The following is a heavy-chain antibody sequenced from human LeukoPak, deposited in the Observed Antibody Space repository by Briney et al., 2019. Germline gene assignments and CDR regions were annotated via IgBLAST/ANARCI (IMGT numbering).Heavy chain of an antibody. J-gene: IGHJ4*02. D-gene: IGHD3-10*01. V-gene: IGHV3-48*03. CDR2: ISSSGSTI. CDR1: GFTFSSYE. CDR3: AREGTYYYGSGSLDY. Sequence: GGSLRLSCAASGFTFSSYEMNWVRQAPGKGLEWVSYISSSGSTIYYADSVKGRFTISRDNAKNSLYLQMNSLRAGDTAVYYCAREGTYYYGSGSLDYWGQGTLVTVSS.